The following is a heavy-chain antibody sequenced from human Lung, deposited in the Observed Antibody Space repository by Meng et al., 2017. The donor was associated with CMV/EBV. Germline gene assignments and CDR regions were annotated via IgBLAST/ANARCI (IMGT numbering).Heavy chain of an antibody. J-gene: IGHJ4*02. CDR2: ISGSGGST. Sequence: GEXXTISCAASGFTFSSYAMSWVRQAPGKGLEWVSAISGSGGSTYYADSVKGRFTISRDNSKNTLYLQMNSLRAEDTAVYYCAKRLGGLLSSDADLGYWGQGTXVTVSS. CDR3: AKRLGGLLSSDADLGY. D-gene: IGHD3-10*01. CDR1: GFTFSSYA. V-gene: IGHV3-23*01.